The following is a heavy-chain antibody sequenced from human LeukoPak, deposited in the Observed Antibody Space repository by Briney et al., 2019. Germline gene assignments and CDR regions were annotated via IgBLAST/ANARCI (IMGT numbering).Heavy chain of an antibody. V-gene: IGHV3-11*01. CDR1: GFTFSDYY. CDR2: ISSSGSTI. CDR3: AREGVLLWFGELQGGYYFDY. J-gene: IGHJ4*02. Sequence: GGSLRLSCAASGFTFSDYYMSWIRQAPGKGLEWISYISSSGSTIYYADSVKGRFTISRDNAKNSLYLQMTSLRAEDTAVYYCAREGVLLWFGELQGGYYFDYWGQGTLVTVSS. D-gene: IGHD3-10*01.